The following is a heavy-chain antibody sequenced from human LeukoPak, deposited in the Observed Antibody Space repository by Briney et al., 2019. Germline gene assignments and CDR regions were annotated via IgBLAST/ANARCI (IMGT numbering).Heavy chain of an antibody. CDR3: ARDLYCGGDCYED. J-gene: IGHJ4*02. CDR1: GGSISSGDYY. CDR2: IYYSGST. V-gene: IGHV4-30-4*08. Sequence: SQTLSLTCTVSGGSISSGDYYWSWIRQPPGKGLEWIGYIYYSGSTYYNPSLKSRVTISVDTSKSQFSLKLSSVTAADTAVYYCARDLYCGGDCYEDWGQGTLVTVSS. D-gene: IGHD2-21*01.